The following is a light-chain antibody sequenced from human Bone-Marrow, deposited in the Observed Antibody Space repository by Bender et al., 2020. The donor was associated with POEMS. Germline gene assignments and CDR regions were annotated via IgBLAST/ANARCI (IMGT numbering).Light chain of an antibody. V-gene: IGLV1-44*01. CDR2: NNS. Sequence: QSVLTQPPSASGTPGQRVTISCSGSSSKFGSYPVNWYQQLPGAAPKLVLFNNSQRPSGVPDRFSGSNSGTSASLAISWLRSDDEADFYCATWDDSLNGWVFGGGTKLTVL. J-gene: IGLJ3*02. CDR3: ATWDDSLNGWV. CDR1: SSKFGSYP.